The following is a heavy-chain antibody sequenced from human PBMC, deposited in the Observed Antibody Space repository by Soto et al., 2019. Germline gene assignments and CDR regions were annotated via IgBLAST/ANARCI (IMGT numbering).Heavy chain of an antibody. D-gene: IGHD7-27*01. V-gene: IGHV4-31*03. J-gene: IGHJ4*03. CDR3: ARDTGLAPTVWGY. CDR2: VYHSGST. CDR1: GDSIRGGGYY. Sequence: QVQLQESGPGLVKPSQTLSLTCSVSGDSIRGGGYYWNWIRQFPGKGLEWIGYVYHSGSTHYNPSLWGRLTISTDTSKNKFSLRLISVTAADTALYYCARDTGLAPTVWGYWGHGTQVTVSS.